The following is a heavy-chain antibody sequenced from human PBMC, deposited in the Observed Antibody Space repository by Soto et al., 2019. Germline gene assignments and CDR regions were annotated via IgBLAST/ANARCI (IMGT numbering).Heavy chain of an antibody. CDR1: GHTLRELS. CDR3: AAGGTRWLHSPFDY. Sequence: QVQLVQSGAEVKKPGASVKVTCKVSGHTLRELSMHWVRQAPGKGLEWMGGFDPEDGETISAQEFQGRVTMTEDTSTDSTYMELSSLRSEDTAVYYCAAGGTRWLHSPFDYWGQGTLVTISS. J-gene: IGHJ4*02. CDR2: FDPEDGET. D-gene: IGHD1-1*01. V-gene: IGHV1-24*01.